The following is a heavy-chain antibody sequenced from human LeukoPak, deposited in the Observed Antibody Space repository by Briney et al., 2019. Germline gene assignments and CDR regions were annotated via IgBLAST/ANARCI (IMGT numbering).Heavy chain of an antibody. J-gene: IGHJ4*02. D-gene: IGHD3-9*01. CDR1: GYTFTSYG. Sequence: ASVKVSCKASGYTFTSYGISWVRQAPGQGLEWMGIINPSGGSASYAQKFQGRFTMSRDTSTSTVYMELSSLRSEDTAVYFCARGSLLTGYYTQLKFDYWGQGTLVTVSS. CDR2: INPSGGSA. CDR3: ARGSLLTGYYTQLKFDY. V-gene: IGHV1-46*01.